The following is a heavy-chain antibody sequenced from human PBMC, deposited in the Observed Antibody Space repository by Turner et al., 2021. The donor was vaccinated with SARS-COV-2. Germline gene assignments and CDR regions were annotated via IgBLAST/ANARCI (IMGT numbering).Heavy chain of an antibody. CDR3: ARDSGSQLDY. CDR1: GFIFDDYD. Sequence: EVQLVESGGGLVQPGRSLRLSCAASGFIFDDYDMHWVRQAPGKGLEWVSGISWNSGSIGYADSVKGRFTISRDNAKNSLYLQMNSLRAEDTALYYCARDSGSQLDYWGQGTLVTVSS. V-gene: IGHV3-9*01. J-gene: IGHJ4*02. D-gene: IGHD1-26*01. CDR2: ISWNSGSI.